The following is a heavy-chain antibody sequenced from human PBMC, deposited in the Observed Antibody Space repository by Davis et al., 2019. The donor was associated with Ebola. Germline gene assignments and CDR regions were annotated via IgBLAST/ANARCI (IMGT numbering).Heavy chain of an antibody. CDR3: AKAFYGDYIDY. D-gene: IGHD3-10*01. Sequence: GESLKISCAASGFTVSSNYMSWVRQAPGKGLEWVSSISSSSSYIYYADSVKGRFTISRDNAKNSLYLQMNSLRAEDTAVYYCAKAFYGDYIDYWGQGTLVTVSS. CDR2: ISSSSSYI. J-gene: IGHJ4*02. V-gene: IGHV3-21*01. CDR1: GFTVSSNY.